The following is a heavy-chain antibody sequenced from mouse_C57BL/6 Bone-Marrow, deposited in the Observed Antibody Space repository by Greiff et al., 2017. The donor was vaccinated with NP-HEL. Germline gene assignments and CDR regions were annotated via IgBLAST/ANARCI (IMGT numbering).Heavy chain of an antibody. CDR2: MLPGSVST. J-gene: IGHJ3*01. CDR3: ARDDYAWFAY. V-gene: IGHV1-9*01. D-gene: IGHD2-4*01. Sequence: VKLQESGAVLMKPGASVKLSCKATGYTFSGYRIEWVKQRPGHGLERSGEMLPGSVSTIYNEKIKGKATFTADTSSNTAYMQLSSLTTEDSASYYCARDDYAWFAYWGQGTLVTVSA. CDR1: GYTFSGYR.